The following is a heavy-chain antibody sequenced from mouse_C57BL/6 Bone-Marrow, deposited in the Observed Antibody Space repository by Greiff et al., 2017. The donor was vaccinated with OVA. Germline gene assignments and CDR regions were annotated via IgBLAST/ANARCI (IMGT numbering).Heavy chain of an antibody. J-gene: IGHJ2*01. Sequence: EVKLMESGGGLVKPGGSLKLSCAASGFTFSDYGMHWVRQAPEKGLEWVAYISSGSSTIYYADTVKGRFTISRDNAKNTLFLQMTSLRSEDTAMYYCARDYDYDRGDYWGQGTTLTVSS. CDR3: ARDYDYDRGDY. D-gene: IGHD2-4*01. V-gene: IGHV5-17*01. CDR2: ISSGSSTI. CDR1: GFTFSDYG.